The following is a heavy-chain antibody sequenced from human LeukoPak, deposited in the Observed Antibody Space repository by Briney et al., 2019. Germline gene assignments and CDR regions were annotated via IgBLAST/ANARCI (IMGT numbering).Heavy chain of an antibody. CDR1: GYTFDNFW. Sequence: GESLRISCKASGYTFDNFWVIWVRQVPGKGLEWMGRIHPSDSYTVYGPSLQGHVTISVDKSITTAYLQWNSLKASDTAFYYCARRPYSGSPNWFDPWGQGTLVTVSS. V-gene: IGHV5-10-1*01. J-gene: IGHJ5*02. D-gene: IGHD1-26*01. CDR3: ARRPYSGSPNWFDP. CDR2: IHPSDSYT.